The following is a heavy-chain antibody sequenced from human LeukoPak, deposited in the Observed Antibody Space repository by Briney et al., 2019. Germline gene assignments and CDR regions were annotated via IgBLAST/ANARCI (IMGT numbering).Heavy chain of an antibody. J-gene: IGHJ5*02. CDR2: ISSSSSYI. D-gene: IGHD3-22*01. CDR1: GFTFSSYS. Sequence: GGSLRLSCAASGFTFSSYSMNWVRQAPGKGLEWVSSISSSSSYIYYADSVKGRFTISRDNAKNSLYLQMNSLRAEDTAVYYCARRLRPHGIWFDPWGQGTLVTVSS. V-gene: IGHV3-21*01. CDR3: ARRLRPHGIWFDP.